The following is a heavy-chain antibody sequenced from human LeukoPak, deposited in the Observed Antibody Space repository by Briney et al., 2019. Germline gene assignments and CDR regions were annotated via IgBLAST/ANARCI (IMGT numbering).Heavy chain of an antibody. V-gene: IGHV1-2*04. Sequence: GASVKVSCKASGYTFTGYYMHWVRQAPGQGLEWMGWINPNSGGTNYAQKFQGWVTMTRDTSISTAYMELSRLRSDDTAVYYCARTYYGGNSFFDYWGQGTLVTVSS. CDR3: ARTYYGGNSFFDY. D-gene: IGHD4-23*01. CDR1: GYTFTGYY. CDR2: INPNSGGT. J-gene: IGHJ4*02.